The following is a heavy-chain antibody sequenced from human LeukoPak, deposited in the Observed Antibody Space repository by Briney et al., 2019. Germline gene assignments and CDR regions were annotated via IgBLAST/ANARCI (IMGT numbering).Heavy chain of an antibody. V-gene: IGHV3-7*03. D-gene: IGHD6-6*01. J-gene: IGHJ3*01. CDR2: INSDGREG. Sequence: GGSLRLSCAVSGFTFSGFWMSWSRQAPGKGLEWVASINSDGREGYYADVVKGRFTISRDNAKNSLYLQINSLRAEDTAVYYCARSSYSSSSSVWGQGTMVTVSS. CDR3: ARSSYSSSSSV. CDR1: GFTFSGFW.